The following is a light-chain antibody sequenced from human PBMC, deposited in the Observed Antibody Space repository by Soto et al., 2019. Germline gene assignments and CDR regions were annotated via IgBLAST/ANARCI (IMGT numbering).Light chain of an antibody. CDR3: QQYNNWPPIT. Sequence: IALSPSPATLSSSTAERATPPSMASQSVSSTIAWYQQKPGHAPRLLIYGASTRATGIPARFSGGGSGTEFTLTISSLQSEDFAVYYCQQYNNWPPITFGQGTRLEIK. V-gene: IGKV3-15*01. J-gene: IGKJ5*01. CDR1: QSVSST. CDR2: GAS.